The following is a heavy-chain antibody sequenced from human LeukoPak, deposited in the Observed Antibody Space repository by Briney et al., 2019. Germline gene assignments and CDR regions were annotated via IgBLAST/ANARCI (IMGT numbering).Heavy chain of an antibody. J-gene: IGHJ4*02. D-gene: IGHD5-12*01. CDR1: GNYW. CDR3: ARDGISGTPRLGY. V-gene: IGHV3-21*01. Sequence: GGSLRLSCAASGNYWMNWVRQAPGKGLEWVSSISSSSSYIYYADSVKGRFTISRDNAKNSLYLQMNSLRAEDTAVYYCARDGISGTPRLGYWGQGTLVTVSS. CDR2: ISSSSSYI.